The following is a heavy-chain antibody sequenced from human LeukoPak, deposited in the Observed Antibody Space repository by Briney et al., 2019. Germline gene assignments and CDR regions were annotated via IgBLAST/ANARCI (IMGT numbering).Heavy chain of an antibody. CDR2: IYYSGST. J-gene: IGHJ3*02. CDR3: ARGGTSGYFVYDAFDI. CDR1: AGPISSYC. V-gene: IGHV4-59*01. D-gene: IGHD3-9*01. Sequence: PSETLSLTSPVAAGPISSYCSGWIRQPPGGGLGWIGYIYYSGSTNYNPSLKKRVTIAVDTSKNQFSLKLSSVTAADTAVYYCARGGTSGYFVYDAFDIWGQGTMVTVSS.